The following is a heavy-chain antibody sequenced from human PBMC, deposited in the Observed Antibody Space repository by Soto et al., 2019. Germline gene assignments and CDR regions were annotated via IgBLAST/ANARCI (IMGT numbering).Heavy chain of an antibody. CDR3: ARAPSGWYLLASAFDI. CDR1: GGTFSSYA. CDR2: IIPIFGTA. D-gene: IGHD6-19*01. J-gene: IGHJ3*02. V-gene: IGHV1-69*13. Sequence: ASVKVSCKASGGTFSSYAISWVRQAPGQGLEWMGGIIPIFGTANYAQKFQGRVTITADESTSTAYMELSSLRSEDTAVYYCARAPSGWYLLASAFDIWGQGTMVTVSS.